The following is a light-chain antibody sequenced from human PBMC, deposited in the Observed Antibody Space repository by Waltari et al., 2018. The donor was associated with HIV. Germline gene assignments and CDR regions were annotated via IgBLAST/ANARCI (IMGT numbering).Light chain of an antibody. V-gene: IGKV1-5*03. J-gene: IGKJ1*01. CDR2: QAS. CDR1: QNVGAF. Sequence: DIRLTQSPSTLSASAGDRVAITCRAGQNVGAFLAWYQQKPGKPPKLLSFQASILEGGVPSRFSGSVSGSDFTLTINGLQSDDFATYYCHQYASFSGTFGQGTKVELK. CDR3: HQYASFSGT.